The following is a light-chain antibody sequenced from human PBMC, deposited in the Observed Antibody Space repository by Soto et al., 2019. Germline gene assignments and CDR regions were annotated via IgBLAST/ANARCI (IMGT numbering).Light chain of an antibody. CDR3: QQYNNWPPT. V-gene: IGKV3-15*01. J-gene: IGKJ2*01. CDR1: QSVSSN. CDR2: GAS. Sequence: EIVMTQSPATLSVSPGERATLSCRASQSVSSNLAWYQQKPGQAPRLLIYGASTRATGIPARFSGSGSGTDFTLTISSLQSEDFAVYYCQQYNNWPPTFVQGTKLEIK.